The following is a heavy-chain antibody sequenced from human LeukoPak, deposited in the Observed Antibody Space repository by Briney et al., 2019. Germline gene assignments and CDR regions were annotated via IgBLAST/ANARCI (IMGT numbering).Heavy chain of an antibody. J-gene: IGHJ6*03. Sequence: SETLSLTCTVSGGSISSSSYYWGWIRQPPGKGLEWIGSIYYSGSTYYNPSLKSRVTISVDTSKSQFSLKLSSVTAADTAVYYCARDRGIAAARDYYYMDVWGKGTTVTISS. CDR2: IYYSGST. CDR1: GGSISSSSYY. D-gene: IGHD6-13*01. V-gene: IGHV4-39*07. CDR3: ARDRGIAAARDYYYMDV.